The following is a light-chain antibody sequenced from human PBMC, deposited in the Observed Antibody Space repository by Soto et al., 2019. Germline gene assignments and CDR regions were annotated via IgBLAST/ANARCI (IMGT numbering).Light chain of an antibody. CDR1: SSDVGAYNY. CDR3: SSYAGSRVLV. J-gene: IGLJ2*01. Sequence: QSVLTQPASVSGSPGQSITISCTGTSSDVGAYNYVSWYQQHPGRAPKLIIYEVSDRPSGISDRFSGSKSGNTASLTISGIQAEDEADYYSSSYAGSRVLVLGGGPKLTVL. V-gene: IGLV2-14*01. CDR2: EVS.